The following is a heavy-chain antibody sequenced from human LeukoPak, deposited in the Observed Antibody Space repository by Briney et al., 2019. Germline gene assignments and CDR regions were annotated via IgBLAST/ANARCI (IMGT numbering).Heavy chain of an antibody. J-gene: IGHJ4*02. V-gene: IGHV1-2*02. CDR3: ARDVYYYGSGTSPDF. CDR1: GYTFTGYY. Sequence: GASVKVSCKASGYTFTGYYMHWVRQAPGQGLEWMGWINPNSGGTNYAQKFQGRVTMTRDTSFNTAYMELSSLRSDDTAVYYCARDVYYYGSGTSPDFWGRGTLVTVSS. D-gene: IGHD3-10*01. CDR2: INPNSGGT.